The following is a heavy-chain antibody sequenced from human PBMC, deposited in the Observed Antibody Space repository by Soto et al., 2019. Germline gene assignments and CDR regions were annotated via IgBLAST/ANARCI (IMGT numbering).Heavy chain of an antibody. D-gene: IGHD7-27*01. Sequence: QVQLQQWGAGLLKPSETLSLTCAVYGGSFSGYYWSWIRQPPGKGLEWIGEINHSGSTSYNPSLKSRFXXSXDXXKNQFPLKVRSVTAADTAVYYCAGNWADAENWFDPWGQGTLVTVSS. CDR2: INHSGST. J-gene: IGHJ5*02. V-gene: IGHV4-34*01. CDR3: AGNWADAENWFDP. CDR1: GGSFSGYY.